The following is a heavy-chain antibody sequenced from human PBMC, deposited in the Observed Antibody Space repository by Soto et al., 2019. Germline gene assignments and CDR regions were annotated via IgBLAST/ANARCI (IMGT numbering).Heavy chain of an antibody. V-gene: IGHV3-23*01. J-gene: IGHJ4*02. D-gene: IGHD2-15*01. CDR1: GFTFSDYS. Sequence: WGSLRLSCAASGFTFSDYSMSWVRQAPGKGLEWLSLIGFDATATYYADSVRGRFTVSRDNSRNTLFLQMPSLGVEDTALYHCAKHSGGSLQPPSDWGQGTLVTVSS. CDR2: IGFDATAT. CDR3: AKHSGGSLQPPSD.